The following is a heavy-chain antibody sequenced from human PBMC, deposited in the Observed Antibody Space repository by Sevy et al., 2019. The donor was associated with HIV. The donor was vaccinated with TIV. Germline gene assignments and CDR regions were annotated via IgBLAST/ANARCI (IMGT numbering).Heavy chain of an antibody. CDR1: GFTFSTHT. J-gene: IGHJ3*02. D-gene: IGHD3-10*01. Sequence: GGSLRLSCSASGFTFSTHTMNWVRQAPGKGLEWVSSISSSANYIYYADSLKGRFTISRDNAKNSLYLQMNSLRAEDTAVYYCARPYGSGSWEAFDIWGQGTMVTVSS. CDR2: ISSSANYI. CDR3: ARPYGSGSWEAFDI. V-gene: IGHV3-21*01.